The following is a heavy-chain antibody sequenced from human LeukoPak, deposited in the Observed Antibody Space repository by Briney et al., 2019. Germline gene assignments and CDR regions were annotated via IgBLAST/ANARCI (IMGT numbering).Heavy chain of an antibody. Sequence: GGSLRLSCAASGFTFSSYSMNWVRQAPGKGLEWVSVIYSGGSTYYADSVKGRFTISRDNSKNTLYLQMNSLRAEDTAVYYCARGGVVVVPAAIRDDAFDIWGQGTMVTVSS. CDR2: IYSGGST. CDR1: GFTFSSYS. CDR3: ARGGVVVVPAAIRDDAFDI. V-gene: IGHV3-53*01. D-gene: IGHD2-2*01. J-gene: IGHJ3*02.